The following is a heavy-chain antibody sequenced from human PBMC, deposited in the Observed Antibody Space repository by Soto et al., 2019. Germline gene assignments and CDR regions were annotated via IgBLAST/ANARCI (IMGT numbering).Heavy chain of an antibody. CDR3: ARFGYSSGWYGPYWFDP. CDR1: GGTFSSYA. V-gene: IGHV1-69*13. CDR2: IIPIFGTA. Sequence: SVKVSCKASGGTFSSYAISWVRQAPGQGLEWMGGIIPIFGTANYAQKFQGRVTITADESTSTAYMELSSLRSEDTAVYYCARFGYSSGWYGPYWFDPWGQGTLVTVSS. J-gene: IGHJ5*02. D-gene: IGHD6-19*01.